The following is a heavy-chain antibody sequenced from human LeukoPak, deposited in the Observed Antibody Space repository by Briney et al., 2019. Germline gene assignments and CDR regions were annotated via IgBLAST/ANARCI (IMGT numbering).Heavy chain of an antibody. CDR3: AKCYYDSSGYYFGAFDI. CDR1: GFTFSSYS. V-gene: IGHV3-23*01. D-gene: IGHD3-22*01. J-gene: IGHJ3*02. CDR2: ISGSGCST. Sequence: GGSLRLSCAASGFTFSSYSMNWVRQAPGGGLEGVSAISGSGCSTYYGDSVKGRFTISRDNSKNTLYLQMNRLRAEDTAVYYCAKCYYDSSGYYFGAFDIWGQGTMVTVSS.